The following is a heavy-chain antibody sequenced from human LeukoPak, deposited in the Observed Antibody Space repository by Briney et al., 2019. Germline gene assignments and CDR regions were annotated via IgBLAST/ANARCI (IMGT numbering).Heavy chain of an antibody. V-gene: IGHV3-73*01. CDR2: IRAKANTYAT. J-gene: IGHJ6*02. CDR3: TTAVGTDFYDYGLDA. D-gene: IGHD6-13*01. CDR1: VLTSGALP. Sequence: GGPLKFSGQAPVLTSGALPMHWSPQLSGKGRKWFGRIRAKANTYATAYAASVKGRFTISRDDSKNTAYLQLNSLKTEDTAVYYCTTAVGTDFYDYGLDAWGQGTTVTVSS.